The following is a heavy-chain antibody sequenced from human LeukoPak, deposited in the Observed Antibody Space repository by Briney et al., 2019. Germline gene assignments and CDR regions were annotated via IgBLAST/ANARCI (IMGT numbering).Heavy chain of an antibody. D-gene: IGHD3-3*02. CDR3: ARDSFHSSDY. V-gene: IGHV3-7*01. Sequence: GRSLRLSCAASGFSFSKYWMSWVRQAPGKGLEWVANIKEDGSEKYYVDSVKGRFTISRDNAKNSLYLQMNSLRPEDTAVYYCARDSFHSSDYWGQGTLVTVSS. CDR1: GFSFSKYW. CDR2: IKEDGSEK. J-gene: IGHJ4*02.